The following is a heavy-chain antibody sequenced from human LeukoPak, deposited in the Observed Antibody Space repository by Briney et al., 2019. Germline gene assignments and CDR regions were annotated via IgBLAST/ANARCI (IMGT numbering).Heavy chain of an antibody. J-gene: IGHJ4*02. CDR3: ARDLAYSRLDY. CDR1: GLTFSSSW. D-gene: IGHD5-18*01. V-gene: IGHV3-7*01. CDR2: INPDGNKK. Sequence: GGSLRLSCAVSGLTFSSSWMDWARQDPGKGLEWVASINPDGNKKYSADSVKGRFTISRDNAENSLYLQMNSLRVEDTGFYYCARDLAYSRLDYWGQGMLVTVSS.